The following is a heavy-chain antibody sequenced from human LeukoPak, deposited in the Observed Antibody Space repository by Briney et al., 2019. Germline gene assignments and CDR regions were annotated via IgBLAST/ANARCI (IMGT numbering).Heavy chain of an antibody. D-gene: IGHD3-10*01. J-gene: IGHJ4*02. CDR2: VSVNGGTT. V-gene: IGHV3-23*01. Sequence: PGGSLRLSCAASGLTIAGFAMSWVRQAPGKGLEWVSTVSVNGGTTYYADSVKGRFTISRDNSKNTLYLQMNSLRAEDTAVYFCAKELHGSGNYAFDYWGQGTLVTVSS. CDR3: AKELHGSGNYAFDY. CDR1: GLTIAGFA.